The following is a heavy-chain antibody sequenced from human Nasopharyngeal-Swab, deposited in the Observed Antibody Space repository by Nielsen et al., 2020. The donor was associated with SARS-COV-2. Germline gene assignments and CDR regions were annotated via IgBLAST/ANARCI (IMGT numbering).Heavy chain of an antibody. D-gene: IGHD3-10*01. V-gene: IGHV3-33*01. CDR3: ARDDGSLGDS. CDR2: IWYDGSTK. Sequence: GESLKISCAASGFTFSSYGMHWVRQAPGKGLEWVSVIWYDGSTKYYADSANGRFTISRDSAKTALYLEMNRLRPEDTAVYYCARDDGSLGDSWGQGTLVTVSS. CDR1: GFTFSSYG. J-gene: IGHJ4*02.